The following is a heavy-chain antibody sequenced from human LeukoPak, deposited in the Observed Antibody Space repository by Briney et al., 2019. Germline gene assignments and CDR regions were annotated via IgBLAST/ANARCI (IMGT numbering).Heavy chain of an antibody. CDR1: GYSFTSHW. CDR2: IYPADSNT. CDR3: ARHEYGDSFGVYYMDV. V-gene: IGHV5-51*01. J-gene: IGHJ6*03. D-gene: IGHD4-17*01. Sequence: PGESLKISCKGSGYSFTSHWIGWVRQMPGKGLEWMGIIYPADSNTRYSPSFQGQVTTSADKSISTAYLQWSSLKASDTAMYYCARHEYGDSFGVYYMDVWGKGTTVTVSS.